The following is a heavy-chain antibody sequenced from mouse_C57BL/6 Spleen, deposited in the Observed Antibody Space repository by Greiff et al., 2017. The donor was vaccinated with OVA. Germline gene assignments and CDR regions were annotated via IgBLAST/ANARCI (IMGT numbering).Heavy chain of an antibody. CDR3: ARQYDYDGAWFAY. D-gene: IGHD2-4*01. Sequence: VQGVESGPGLVAPSQRLSITCTVSGFSLTSYGVHWVRQPPGKGLEWLVVIWSDGSTTYNSALKSRLSISKDNSKSQVFLKMNSLQTDDTAMYYCARQYDYDGAWFAYWGQGTLVTVSA. J-gene: IGHJ3*01. V-gene: IGHV2-6-1*01. CDR2: IWSDGST. CDR1: GFSLTSYG.